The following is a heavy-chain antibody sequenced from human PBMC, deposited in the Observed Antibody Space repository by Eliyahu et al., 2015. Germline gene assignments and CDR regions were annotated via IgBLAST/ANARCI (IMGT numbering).Heavy chain of an antibody. D-gene: IGHD6-19*01. J-gene: IGHJ4*02. CDR2: IWYDGSNK. V-gene: IGHV3-33*06. CDR3: AKVDVAVAATDY. Sequence: QLRLVESGGGVVQPGRSLRLSCAASGFTFSSYGMHWVRQAPGKGLEWVALIWYDGSNKYYADSVKGRFTISRDNSKNTLYLQMNSLRAEDTAVYYCAKVDVAVAATDYWGQGTLVTVSS. CDR1: GFTFSSYG.